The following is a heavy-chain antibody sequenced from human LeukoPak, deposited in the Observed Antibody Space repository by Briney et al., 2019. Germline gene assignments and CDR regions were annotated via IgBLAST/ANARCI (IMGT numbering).Heavy chain of an antibody. CDR2: INSDGSST. Sequence: GGCLRLSCAASGFTFSSYWMHCVRQAPGERLVWVSRINSDGSSTSYADSVKGRFTISRDNAKNTLYLQMNSLRAEDTAVYYCARPYGDYPNWGQGTLVTVSS. V-gene: IGHV3-74*01. D-gene: IGHD4-17*01. CDR1: GFTFSSYW. CDR3: ARPYGDYPN. J-gene: IGHJ4*02.